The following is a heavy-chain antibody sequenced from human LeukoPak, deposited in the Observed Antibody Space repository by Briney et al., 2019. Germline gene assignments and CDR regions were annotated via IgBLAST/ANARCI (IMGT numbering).Heavy chain of an antibody. CDR2: ISSSGSTI. D-gene: IGHD5-18*01. V-gene: IGHV3-11*04. CDR3: AKDQIVDTAMVRLAY. Sequence: GGSLRLSCAASGFTFSDDYMSWIRQAPGKGLEWVSYISSSGSTIYYADSVKGRFTISRDNAKNSLYLQMNSLRAEDTAVYYCAKDQIVDTAMVRLAYWGQGTLVTVSS. J-gene: IGHJ4*02. CDR1: GFTFSDDY.